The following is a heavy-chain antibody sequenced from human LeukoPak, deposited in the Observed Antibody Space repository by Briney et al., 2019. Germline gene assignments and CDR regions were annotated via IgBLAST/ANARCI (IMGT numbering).Heavy chain of an antibody. J-gene: IGHJ4*02. CDR2: IGTAGDT. CDR3: ARQQGSYGDYYFDY. Sequence: GGSLRLSCAASGFTFSSYDMHWVRHATGKGLEWVSPIGTAGDTYYPGSVKGRFTISRENAKNSLYLQMNSLRAGDTAVYYCARQQGSYGDYYFDYWGQGTLVTVSS. V-gene: IGHV3-13*01. D-gene: IGHD4-17*01. CDR1: GFTFSSYD.